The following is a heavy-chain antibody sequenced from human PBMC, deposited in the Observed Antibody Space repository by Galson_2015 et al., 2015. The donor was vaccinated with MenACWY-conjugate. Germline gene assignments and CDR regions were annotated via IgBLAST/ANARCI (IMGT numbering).Heavy chain of an antibody. CDR2: ISGSGGST. D-gene: IGHD2-21*01. V-gene: IGHV3-23*01. CDR3: AKSFVQFPGISYYFDY. CDR1: GFTFSSYA. J-gene: IGHJ4*02. Sequence: SLSLACAASGFTFSSYAMSWVRQAPGKGLEWVSAISGSGGSTYYADSVKGRFTISRDNSKNTLYLQMNSLRAEDTAVHYCAKSFVQFPGISYYFDYWGQGTLVTVSS.